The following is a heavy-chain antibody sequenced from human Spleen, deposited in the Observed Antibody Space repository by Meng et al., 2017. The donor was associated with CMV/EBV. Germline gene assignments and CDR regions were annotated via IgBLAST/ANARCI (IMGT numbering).Heavy chain of an antibody. Sequence: GESPKISCAASGFRFDDYGMHWVRQTPGKGLGWVAFIRHDGTNKFYGDSVKGRFTISRDNSKNTVYLQMNSLRPEETAVYYCTKDLLLFGGPNAYFDYWGQGTLVTVSS. CDR3: TKDLLLFGGPNAYFDY. V-gene: IGHV3-30*02. J-gene: IGHJ4*01. D-gene: IGHD3-16*01. CDR1: GFRFDDYG. CDR2: IRHDGTNK.